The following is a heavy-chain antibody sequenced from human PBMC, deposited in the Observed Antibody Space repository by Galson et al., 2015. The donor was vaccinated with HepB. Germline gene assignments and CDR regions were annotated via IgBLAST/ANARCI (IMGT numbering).Heavy chain of an antibody. Sequence: SLRLSCATYEFALSRYDMHWVRQAPGKGLEWVAAISYDGISFDGSYKYYADSVRGRFTISRGNSKDTLFLQMNSLRPEDTAVYYCAREDKGDHDLPHLDYWGQGTLVAVSS. V-gene: IGHV3-30*04. CDR1: EFALSRYD. CDR3: AREDKGDHDLPHLDY. CDR2: ISYDGISFDGSYK. D-gene: IGHD2-21*02. J-gene: IGHJ4*02.